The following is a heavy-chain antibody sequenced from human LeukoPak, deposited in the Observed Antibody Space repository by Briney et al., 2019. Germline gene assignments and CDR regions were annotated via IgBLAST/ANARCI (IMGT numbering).Heavy chain of an antibody. CDR2: TYYRSKWSN. CDR3: ARQSLGYVDY. J-gene: IGHJ4*02. CDR1: GDSVSNKDAA. Sequence: SQTLSLTCAISGDSVSNKDAAGNWIRQSPSRGLEWLGRTYYRSKWSNDYAVSVRSRITISPDTSKNQFSLQLRSVTPDDTAVYYCARQSLGYVDYWGQGSRVTVSS. D-gene: IGHD2-15*01. V-gene: IGHV6-1*01.